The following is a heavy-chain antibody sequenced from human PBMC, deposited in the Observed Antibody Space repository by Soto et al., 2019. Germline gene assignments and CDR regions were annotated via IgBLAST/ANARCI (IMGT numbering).Heavy chain of an antibody. V-gene: IGHV4-30-4*01. Sequence: SETLSLTCTVSGGSISSGDYYWSWIRRPPGKGLEWIGYIYYSGSTYYNPSLKSRVTISVDTSKNQFSLKLSSVTAADTAVYYCARATRPRGYSYGHPYYFDYWGQGTLVTVSS. D-gene: IGHD5-18*01. CDR1: GGSISSGDYY. CDR3: ARATRPRGYSYGHPYYFDY. CDR2: IYYSGST. J-gene: IGHJ4*02.